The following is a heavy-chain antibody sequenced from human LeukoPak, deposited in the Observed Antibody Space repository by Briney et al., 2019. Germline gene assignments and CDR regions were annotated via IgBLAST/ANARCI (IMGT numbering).Heavy chain of an antibody. D-gene: IGHD1-26*01. V-gene: IGHV1-69*05. CDR3: ASGGPARWELQNYFDY. CDR2: IIPIFGTA. Sequence: SVKVSCKASGGTFSSYAISWVRQAPGQGLEWMGGIIPIFGTANYAQKFQGRVTITTDKSTSTAYMELSSLRSEDTAVYYCASGGPARWELQNYFDYWGQGTLVTVSS. CDR1: GGTFSSYA. J-gene: IGHJ4*02.